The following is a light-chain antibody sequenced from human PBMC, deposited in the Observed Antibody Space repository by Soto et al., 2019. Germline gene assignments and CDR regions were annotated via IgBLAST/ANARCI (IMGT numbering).Light chain of an antibody. CDR2: DTS. CDR3: QQYGSSPS. CDR1: QRVSGGF. V-gene: IGKV3D-20*01. J-gene: IGKJ1*01. Sequence: PVTLSLSPGESATLYCGASQRVSGGFLAWYQHKPGLAPRLIVYDTSFRATGIPDRFSGSGSGTAFTLTITRLDPDDFAVYYCQQYGSSPSFGQGTKVDNK.